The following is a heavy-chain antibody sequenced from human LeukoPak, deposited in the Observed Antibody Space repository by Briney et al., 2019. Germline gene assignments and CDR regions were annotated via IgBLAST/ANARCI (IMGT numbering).Heavy chain of an antibody. CDR1: GGSISSYY. D-gene: IGHD1-26*01. CDR3: ARREYSGTFFDY. V-gene: IGHV4-4*07. CDR2: IYSSGST. J-gene: IGHJ4*02. Sequence: SETLSLTCTVSGGSISSYYWSWIRQPAGKGLEWIGRIYSSGSTNYNPSLKSRVTMSVDTSKNQFSLKLSSVTAADTAVYYCARREYSGTFFDYWGQDTLVTVSS.